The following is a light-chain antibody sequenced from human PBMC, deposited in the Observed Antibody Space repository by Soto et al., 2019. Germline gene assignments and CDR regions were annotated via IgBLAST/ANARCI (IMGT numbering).Light chain of an antibody. Sequence: EIVMTQSPATLSVSPGERATLSCRASQSVGSNLAWYQQKPGQAPRLLMYGASTRATGVPARFSGSGSGAEFPLTISRLQAEDFAVYYCQQYNNRPPWTFGQGTKVEIE. J-gene: IGKJ1*01. V-gene: IGKV3-15*01. CDR3: QQYNNRPPWT. CDR2: GAS. CDR1: QSVGSN.